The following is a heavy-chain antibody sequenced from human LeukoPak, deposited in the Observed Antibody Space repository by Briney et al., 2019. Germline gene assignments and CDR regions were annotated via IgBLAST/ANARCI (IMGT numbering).Heavy chain of an antibody. CDR1: GGSISSYY. D-gene: IGHD3-10*01. V-gene: IGHV4-59*01. CDR2: IYYSGST. CDR3: AKIGDYDGSGSYYNPGDY. J-gene: IGHJ4*02. Sequence: PSETLSLTCTVSGGSISSYYWSWIRQPPGKGLEWIGYIYYSGSTNYNPSLKSRVTISVDTSKNQFSLKLSSVTAADTAVYYCAKIGDYDGSGSYYNPGDYWGQGTLVTVSS.